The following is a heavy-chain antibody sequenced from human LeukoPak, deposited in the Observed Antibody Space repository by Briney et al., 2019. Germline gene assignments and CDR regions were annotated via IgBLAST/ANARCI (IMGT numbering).Heavy chain of an antibody. Sequence: KPSETLSLTCAVYGGSFSGYYWSWIRQPPGKGLEWIGEINHSGSTNYNPSLKSRVTISVDTSKNQFSLQLSPVTAADTAVYYCARGEYNYYMDVWGKGTTVTVSS. CDR2: INHSGST. D-gene: IGHD6-6*01. CDR3: ARGEYNYYMDV. CDR1: GGSFSGYY. J-gene: IGHJ6*03. V-gene: IGHV4-34*01.